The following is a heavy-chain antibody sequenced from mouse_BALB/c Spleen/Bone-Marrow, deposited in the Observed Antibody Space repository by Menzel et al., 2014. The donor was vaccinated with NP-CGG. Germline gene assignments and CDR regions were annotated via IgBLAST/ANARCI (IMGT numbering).Heavy chain of an antibody. CDR3: GRSKYGNYDAMDY. CDR2: INPYNGDT. D-gene: IGHD2-10*02. V-gene: IGHV1-37*01. J-gene: IGHJ4*01. CDR1: GYSFTGYF. Sequence: EVQVVESGPELVKPGASVKISCKASGYSFTGYFMNWVKQSHGKSLEWIGRINPYNGDTFYNQKFKGKATLTVDKSSSTAHMELLSLTSEDSVVYYCGRSKYGNYDAMDYWGQGTSVTVSS.